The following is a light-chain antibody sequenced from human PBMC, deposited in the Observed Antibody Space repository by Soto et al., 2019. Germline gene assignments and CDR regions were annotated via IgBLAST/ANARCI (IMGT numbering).Light chain of an antibody. CDR1: QSVNRW. V-gene: IGKV1-5*03. J-gene: IGKJ1*01. CDR3: QQYNSYSWT. CDR2: ETS. Sequence: DVHMTQSPSTLSASVGYRFTITCRASQSVNRWLAWYQQKTGKAPKLLIYETSSLESGVPSRFGGSGSGTECTLTISSLQPDDVEIYYCQQYNSYSWTCGQGTKVDIK.